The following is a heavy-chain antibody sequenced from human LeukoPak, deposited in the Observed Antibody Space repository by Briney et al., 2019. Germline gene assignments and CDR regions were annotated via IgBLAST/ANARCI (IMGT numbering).Heavy chain of an antibody. D-gene: IGHD2/OR15-2a*01. CDR1: GSYW. Sequence: GGSLRPSCAASGSYWMHWVRQAPGKGLVWVSHINSDGSWTSYADSVKGRFTISKDNAKNTVYLQMNNLRAEDTAVYYCVSFYETYWGRGTLVTVSS. CDR2: INSDGSWT. CDR3: VSFYETY. V-gene: IGHV3-74*01. J-gene: IGHJ4*02.